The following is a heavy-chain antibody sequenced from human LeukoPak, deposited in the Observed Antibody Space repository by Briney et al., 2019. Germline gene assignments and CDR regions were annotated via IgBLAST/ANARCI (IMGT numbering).Heavy chain of an antibody. CDR2: ISSSSSYI. J-gene: IGHJ3*02. V-gene: IGHV3-21*01. CDR1: GFTFSSYS. CDR3: AREGYYYDSSGYYDAFDI. Sequence: PGGPLRLSCAASGFTFSSYSMNWVRQAPGKGLEWVSSISSSSSYIYYADSVKGRFTIYRDNAKNSMYQQMNGLRAEDTAVYYCAREGYYYDSSGYYDAFDIWGQGTMVTVSS. D-gene: IGHD3-22*01.